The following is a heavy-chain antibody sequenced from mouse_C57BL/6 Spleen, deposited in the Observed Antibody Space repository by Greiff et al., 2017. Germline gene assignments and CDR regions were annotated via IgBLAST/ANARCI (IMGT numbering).Heavy chain of an antibody. Sequence: EVKLMESGGGLVKPGGSLKLSCAASGFTFSDYGMHWVRQAPEKGLEWVAYISSGSSTIYYADTVKGRFPISRDNAKNTLFLQMTSLRSEDTAMYYCARPDYGSSDAMDYWGQGTSVTVSS. V-gene: IGHV5-17*01. D-gene: IGHD1-1*01. CDR2: ISSGSSTI. CDR3: ARPDYGSSDAMDY. J-gene: IGHJ4*01. CDR1: GFTFSDYG.